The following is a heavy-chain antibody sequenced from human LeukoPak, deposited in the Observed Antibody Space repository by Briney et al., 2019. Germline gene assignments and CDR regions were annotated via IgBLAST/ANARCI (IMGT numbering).Heavy chain of an antibody. CDR1: GFTFSDYA. D-gene: IGHD2-15*01. CDR2: ISGSGENT. V-gene: IGHV3-23*01. J-gene: IGHJ6*03. CDR3: AKDTSAWWYHRAYMNV. Sequence: PGGSLRLSCAASGFTFSDYAMSWVRQAPGGGLVGVSAISGSGENTFHADSVKSRFTPSRDNSKNPLSLQMSSLRVEDSAVYFCAKDTSAWWYHRAYMNVWGTGTTVTVSS.